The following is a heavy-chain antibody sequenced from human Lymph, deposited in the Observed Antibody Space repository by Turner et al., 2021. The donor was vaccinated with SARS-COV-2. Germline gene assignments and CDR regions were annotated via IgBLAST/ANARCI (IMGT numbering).Heavy chain of an antibody. V-gene: IGHV3-21*01. D-gene: IGHD1-1*01. CDR3: AGSLQPYNFYGMDV. Sequence: EGPLVESGGCMVTPGGSLRLSCAASGFTFSSYSMNWVRPAPGKGLEWVSSISSSRTYIYYTDSVKGRFTVSRDDAKNSLFLQMNSLRAEDTSVYYCAGSLQPYNFYGMDVWGQGTTVTVSS. J-gene: IGHJ6*02. CDR1: GFTFSSYS. CDR2: ISSSRTYI.